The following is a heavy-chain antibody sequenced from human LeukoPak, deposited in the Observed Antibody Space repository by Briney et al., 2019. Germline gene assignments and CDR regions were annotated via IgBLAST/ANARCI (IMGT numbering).Heavy chain of an antibody. CDR2: IGVNSGDI. CDR1: GFTFGAYP. V-gene: IGHV3-9*01. CDR3: AKELSVRGMSPPDY. D-gene: IGHD1-1*01. J-gene: IGHJ4*02. Sequence: PGRSLRLSCAASGFTFGAYPMHWVRHVPGKGLEWVACIGVNSGDIGYAAAVRGRFTVYRDNARNSLYLQMDSLRAEDTALYYCAKELSVRGMSPPDYWGQGTLVTVSS.